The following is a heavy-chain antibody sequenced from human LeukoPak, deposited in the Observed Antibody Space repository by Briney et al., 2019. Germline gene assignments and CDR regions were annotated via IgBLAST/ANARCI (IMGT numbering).Heavy chain of an antibody. D-gene: IGHD3-22*01. CDR3: ARGLYYYDSSGYYY. V-gene: IGHV4-39*07. Sequence: PSETLSLTCTVSGGSIASSSNYWVWIRQPPGEGLEWIGNIFYTGNTYYNPSLTSRVTISVDTSKNQFSLKLSSVTAADTAVYYCARGLYYYDSSGYYYWGQGTLVTVSS. CDR2: IFYTGNT. CDR1: GGSIASSSNY. J-gene: IGHJ4*02.